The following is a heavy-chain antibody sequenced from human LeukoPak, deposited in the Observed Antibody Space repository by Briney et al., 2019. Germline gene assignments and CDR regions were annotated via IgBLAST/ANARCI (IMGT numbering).Heavy chain of an antibody. V-gene: IGHV4-34*01. Sequence: PSETLSLPCAVYGGSFSGYYWSWIRQPPGKGLEWIGEINHSGSTNYNPSLKSRVTISVDTSKNQFSLKLRSVTAADTAVYYCARGVTTGRLVGATTRLLGYFDLWGRGTLVTVSS. CDR3: ARGVTTGRLVGATTRLLGYFDL. CDR1: GGSFSGYY. J-gene: IGHJ2*01. CDR2: INHSGST. D-gene: IGHD1-26*01.